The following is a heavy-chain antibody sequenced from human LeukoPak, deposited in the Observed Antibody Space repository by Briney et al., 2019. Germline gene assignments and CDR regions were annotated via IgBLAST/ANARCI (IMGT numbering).Heavy chain of an antibody. CDR2: ISAYNGNT. Sequence: ASVKVSCKASGYTFTSYGISWVRQAPGQGLEWMGWISAYNGNTNYAQKLQGRVTMTTDTSTSTAYMELRSLRSDDTAVYYCARASFGDFGVVIITDCAFGIWGQGTMVTVSS. J-gene: IGHJ3*02. V-gene: IGHV1-18*01. CDR3: ARASFGDFGVVIITDCAFGI. D-gene: IGHD3-3*01. CDR1: GYTFTSYG.